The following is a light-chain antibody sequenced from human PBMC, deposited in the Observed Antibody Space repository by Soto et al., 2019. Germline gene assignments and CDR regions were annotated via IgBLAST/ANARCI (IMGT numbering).Light chain of an antibody. CDR2: DVS. V-gene: IGLV2-14*03. CDR3: SSYTSSNTHVV. J-gene: IGLJ2*01. CDR1: SSDVGNYNS. Sequence: QSALTQPASVSGSPGQSITISCTGTSSDVGNYNSVSWYQHHPGKAPKLMVFDVSNRPSGVSNRFSGSKSGNTASLTISGLQAEDEADYYCSSYTSSNTHVVFSGGTKLTVL.